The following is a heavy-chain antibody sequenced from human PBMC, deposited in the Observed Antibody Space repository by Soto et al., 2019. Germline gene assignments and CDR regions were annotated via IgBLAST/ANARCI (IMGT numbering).Heavy chain of an antibody. V-gene: IGHV1-69*02. CDR3: ATFSGIAVAGFDY. J-gene: IGHJ4*02. CDR1: GGTFSSYT. D-gene: IGHD6-19*01. Sequence: SVKVSCKASGGTFSSYTISWVRQAPGQGLEWMGRIIPILGIANYAQKFQGRVTITADKSTSTAYMELSSLRSEDTAVYYCATFSGIAVAGFDYWGQGTLVTVSS. CDR2: IIPILGIA.